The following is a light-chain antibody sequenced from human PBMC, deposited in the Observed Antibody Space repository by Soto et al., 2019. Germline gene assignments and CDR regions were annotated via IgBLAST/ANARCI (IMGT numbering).Light chain of an antibody. Sequence: EIVLTQSPATLSLSPGERATLSCRASQSVSSYLAWYQQKPGQAPRLLIYDASNRATGIPARFSGSGSGTDFTLTISSLEPEDFAVYYCQQRSNWPPITFGQG. V-gene: IGKV3-11*01. J-gene: IGKJ5*01. CDR3: QQRSNWPPIT. CDR2: DAS. CDR1: QSVSSY.